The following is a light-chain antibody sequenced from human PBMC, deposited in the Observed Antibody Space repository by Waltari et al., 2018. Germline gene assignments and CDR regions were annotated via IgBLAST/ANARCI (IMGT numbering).Light chain of an antibody. CDR2: HAS. CDR1: QLISKS. V-gene: IGKV3-20*01. J-gene: IGKJ1*01. Sequence: EIVLTQSPGTLSPSPGDRATLACRASQLISKSLAWYQQKPGQAPRLLIYHASSRAAGIPDRFSGSGSGTDFSLTISRLEPEDFAVYYCQHYESLPVTFGQGTKVEIK. CDR3: QHYESLPVT.